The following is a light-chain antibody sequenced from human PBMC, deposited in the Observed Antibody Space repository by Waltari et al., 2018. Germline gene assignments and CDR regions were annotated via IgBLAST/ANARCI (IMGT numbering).Light chain of an antibody. Sequence: QSALTQPASVSGSPGQSITIPFNGTSSDVGGYNYVSWYQQHLGKAPKLMIYGVSNRPSGVSARFSGSKSGNTASLTISGLQAEDEADYYCSSYASSTTRVFGSGTKVTVL. CDR1: SSDVGGYNY. V-gene: IGLV2-14*01. J-gene: IGLJ1*01. CDR2: GVS. CDR3: SSYASSTTRV.